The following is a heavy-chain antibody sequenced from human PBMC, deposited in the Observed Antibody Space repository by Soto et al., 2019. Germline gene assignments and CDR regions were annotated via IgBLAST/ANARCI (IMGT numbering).Heavy chain of an antibody. Sequence: PGGSLRLSCAASVFTVSSNYMSWVRQAPGKGLEWVSVIYSGGSTYYADSVKGRFTISRHNSKNTLYLQMNSLRAEDTAVYYCARVPELRFLEWFPWFDPWGQGTLVTVSS. V-gene: IGHV3-53*04. D-gene: IGHD3-3*01. CDR1: VFTVSSNY. CDR3: ARVPELRFLEWFPWFDP. J-gene: IGHJ5*02. CDR2: IYSGGST.